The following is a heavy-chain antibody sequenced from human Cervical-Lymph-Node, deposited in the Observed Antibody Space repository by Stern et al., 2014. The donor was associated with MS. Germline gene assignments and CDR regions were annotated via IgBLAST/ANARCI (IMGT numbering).Heavy chain of an antibody. CDR3: ARNEYTISIRPDLGSYHYYKMDV. CDR2: IPPILGTV. D-gene: IGHD3-16*02. Sequence: VQLVESGAEVKKSGSSVKVSCKPQGGTVTSYAISWVRQAPGQGLEGMGGIPPILGTVNYAQKFQGRVTITADHSTSTAYMEMSSLRSEDTAVYYCARNEYTISIRPDLGSYHYYKMDVWGQGTTVTVSS. J-gene: IGHJ6*02. V-gene: IGHV1-69*01. CDR1: GGTVTSYA.